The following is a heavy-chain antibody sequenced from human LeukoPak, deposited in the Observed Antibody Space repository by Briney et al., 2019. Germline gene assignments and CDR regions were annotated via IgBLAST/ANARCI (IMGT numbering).Heavy chain of an antibody. CDR3: ASDRLYGSGTYYFDY. Sequence: ASVKVSCKASGGTFSSYAISWVRQAPGQGLEWMGRIIPILGIANYAQKFQGRVTITADKSTSTAYMELSSLRSEDTAVYYCASDRLYGSGTYYFDYWGQGTLVTVSS. CDR1: GGTFSSYA. CDR2: IIPILGIA. J-gene: IGHJ4*02. V-gene: IGHV1-69*04. D-gene: IGHD3-10*01.